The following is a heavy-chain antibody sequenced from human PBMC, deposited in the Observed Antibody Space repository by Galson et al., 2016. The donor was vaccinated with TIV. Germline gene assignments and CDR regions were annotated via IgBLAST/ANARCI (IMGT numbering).Heavy chain of an antibody. V-gene: IGHV3-23*01. CDR2: ISASGTGP. Sequence: SLRLSCAASGFTFSSFAVSWVRQAPGKGLEWISGISASGTGPDYADSVKGRFTISRDNSKNTLYLQMASLRGDDTATYYCAREVAADGELDYWGQGTLVIVS. D-gene: IGHD6-13*01. CDR3: AREVAADGELDY. J-gene: IGHJ4*02. CDR1: GFTFSSFA.